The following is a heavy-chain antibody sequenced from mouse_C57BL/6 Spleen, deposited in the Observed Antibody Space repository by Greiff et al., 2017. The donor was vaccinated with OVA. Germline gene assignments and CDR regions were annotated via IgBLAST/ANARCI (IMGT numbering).Heavy chain of an antibody. V-gene: IGHV14-1*01. J-gene: IGHJ4*01. Sequence: EVQLQQSGAELVRPGASVKLSCTASGFNIKDYYMHWVKQRPEQGLEWIGRIDPEDGDPEYAPTFQGKATMTADTSSNTAYLQLSSLTSEDTAVYYCTTGYYDYFYAMDYWGQGTSVTVSS. CDR2: IDPEDGDP. D-gene: IGHD2-4*01. CDR1: GFNIKDYY. CDR3: TTGYYDYFYAMDY.